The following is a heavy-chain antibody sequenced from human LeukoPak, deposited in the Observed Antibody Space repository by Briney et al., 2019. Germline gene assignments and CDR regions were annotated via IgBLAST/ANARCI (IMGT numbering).Heavy chain of an antibody. CDR3: ARDRGPGYYYMDV. J-gene: IGHJ6*03. CDR2: DYHTGSA. V-gene: IGHV4-38-2*02. CDR1: GYSISSGYY. D-gene: IGHD2-15*01. Sequence: SETPSLTCTVSGYSISSGYYWGWIRQPPGKGLEWIGSDYHTGSAYYNPSLRSRVTTSVDTSKNQFSLKLTSVTAADTAVYYCARDRGPGYYYMDVWGKGTTVTVSS.